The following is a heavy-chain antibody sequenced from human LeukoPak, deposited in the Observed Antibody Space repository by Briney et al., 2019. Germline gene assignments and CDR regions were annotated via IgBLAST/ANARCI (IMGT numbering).Heavy chain of an antibody. CDR3: ARVLGAFDV. D-gene: IGHD1-26*01. CDR1: GGSISSYY. V-gene: IGHV4-59*01. J-gene: IGHJ3*01. CDR2: IYYSGST. Sequence: SETLSLTCTVSGGSISSYYWSWIRQPPGKGLEWIGYIYYSGSTNYNPSLKGRVTISVDTSKNQFSLKLSSVTAADTAVHYCARVLGAFDVWGQGTMVTVSS.